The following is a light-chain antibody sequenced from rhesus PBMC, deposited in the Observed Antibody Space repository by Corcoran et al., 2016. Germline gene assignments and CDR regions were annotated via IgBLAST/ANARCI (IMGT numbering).Light chain of an antibody. J-gene: IGKJ4*01. CDR3: YQHSSGYPT. CDR1: QSVSSY. Sequence: QVILTQSPATLSLSPGERATLSCRASQSVSSYLAWYQPKPGQAPRGLSSGASGRATGIPDRFSGSGSGTGFTPTVISLGPEDVGVYHCYQHSSGYPTFGEGTKVELK. V-gene: IGKV3-10*01. CDR2: GAS.